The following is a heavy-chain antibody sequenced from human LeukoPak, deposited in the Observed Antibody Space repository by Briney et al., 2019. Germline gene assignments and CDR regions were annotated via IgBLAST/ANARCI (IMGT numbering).Heavy chain of an antibody. Sequence: ASVKVSCKASGYTFTGYYMHWVRQAPGQGLEWMGWINPNSGGTNYAQKFQGRVTMTRDTSISTAYMELSRLRSDDTAVYYCARDRGSGSYYLGWFDPWGQGTLVTVSS. V-gene: IGHV1-2*02. J-gene: IGHJ5*02. D-gene: IGHD1-26*01. CDR1: GYTFTGYY. CDR2: INPNSGGT. CDR3: ARDRGSGSYYLGWFDP.